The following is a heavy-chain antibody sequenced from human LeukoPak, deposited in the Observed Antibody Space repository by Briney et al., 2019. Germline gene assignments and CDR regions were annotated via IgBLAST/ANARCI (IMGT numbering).Heavy chain of an antibody. D-gene: IGHD2-2*01. CDR1: GFTFSTYA. CDR2: ISGSGGST. Sequence: GGSLRLSCAASGFTFSTYAMSWVRQAPGKGLEWVSAISGSGGSTYYADSVTGRFTISRDNSKNTLYLQMNSLRAEDTAVYYCAKTDCGSTSCHYYYGMDVWGQGTTVTVSS. CDR3: AKTDCGSTSCHYYYGMDV. J-gene: IGHJ6*02. V-gene: IGHV3-23*01.